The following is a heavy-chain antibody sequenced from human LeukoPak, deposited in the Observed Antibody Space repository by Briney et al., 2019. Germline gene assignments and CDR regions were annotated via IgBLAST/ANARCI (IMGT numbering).Heavy chain of an antibody. CDR1: GGSVSSYY. J-gene: IGHJ4*02. D-gene: IGHD4-17*01. CDR3: ARGPGGAIW. CDR2: IYNSGNT. V-gene: IGHV4-59*02. Sequence: SETLSLTCTVSGGSVSSYYWSWIRQPPGKGLEWIGYIYNSGNTNYNPSLKSRVTMSLDTSKNQFSLKLNSVTAADTAVYYCARGPGGAIWWGQGTLVTVSS.